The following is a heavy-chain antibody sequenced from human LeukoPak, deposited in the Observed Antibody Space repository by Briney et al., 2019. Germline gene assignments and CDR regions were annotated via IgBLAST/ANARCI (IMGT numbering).Heavy chain of an antibody. CDR1: GGSISSYY. CDR2: IYTSGST. CDR3: ARANYDFWSGYYYYYYMDV. Sequence: PSETLSLTCTVSGGSISSYYWSWIRQPAGKGLEWIGRIYTSGSTNYNPSLKSRVTMSVDTSKNQFSLKLSSVTAADTAVYYCARANYDFWSGYYYYYYMDVWGKGTTVTVSS. D-gene: IGHD3-3*01. V-gene: IGHV4-4*07. J-gene: IGHJ6*03.